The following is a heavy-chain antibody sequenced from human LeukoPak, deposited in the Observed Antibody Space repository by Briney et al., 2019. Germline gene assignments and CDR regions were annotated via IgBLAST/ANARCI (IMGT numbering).Heavy chain of an antibody. D-gene: IGHD3-16*01. J-gene: IGHJ3*01. V-gene: IGHV3-33*01. CDR3: ARALIDYEYGDYEGENAFDL. Sequence: GGSLRLSCTASRFTFRNHYMHWVRQAPGKGLEWVALIWFDGSNTDYADSVKGRFTISRDNANKTLYLQMNSLRVEDTAVYYCARALIDYEYGDYEGENAFDLWGQGTMVVVSS. CDR1: RFTFRNHY. CDR2: IWFDGSNT.